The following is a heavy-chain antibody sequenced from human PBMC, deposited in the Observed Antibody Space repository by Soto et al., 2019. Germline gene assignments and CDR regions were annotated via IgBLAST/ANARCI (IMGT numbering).Heavy chain of an antibody. J-gene: IGHJ3*02. D-gene: IGHD3-10*01. V-gene: IGHV4-59*08. CDR1: GGSISSYY. CDR2: IYYSGST. Sequence: SETLSLTCTVSGGSISSYYWSWIRQPPGKGLEWIGYIYYSGSTNYNPSLKSRVTISVDTSKNQFSLKLSSVTAADTAVYYCARRYGVAFDIWGQGTMVTV. CDR3: ARRYGVAFDI.